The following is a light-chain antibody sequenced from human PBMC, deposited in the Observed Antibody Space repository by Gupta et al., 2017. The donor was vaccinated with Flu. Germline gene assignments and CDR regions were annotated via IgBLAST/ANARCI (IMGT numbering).Light chain of an antibody. Sequence: ERATHSCRASQSVSSSYLAWYQQKPGQAPRLLIYGASSRATGIPDRFSGSGSGTDFTLTISRLEPEDFAVYYCQQYGSSPLTFGGGTKVEIK. CDR3: QQYGSSPLT. CDR2: GAS. J-gene: IGKJ4*01. CDR1: QSVSSSY. V-gene: IGKV3-20*01.